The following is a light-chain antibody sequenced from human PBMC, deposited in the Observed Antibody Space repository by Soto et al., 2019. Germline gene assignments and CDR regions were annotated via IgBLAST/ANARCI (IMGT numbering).Light chain of an antibody. Sequence: ERVMTQSPATLSVSPVERATLFCTASQSVSSNLAWYQQTAGQAPRLLIYGESARATGIPARFSGSGSGTEFTLTISSLQSEDFAVYFCQQYYDWPRTFGQGTKVDIK. CDR1: QSVSSN. J-gene: IGKJ1*01. V-gene: IGKV3-15*01. CDR2: GES. CDR3: QQYYDWPRT.